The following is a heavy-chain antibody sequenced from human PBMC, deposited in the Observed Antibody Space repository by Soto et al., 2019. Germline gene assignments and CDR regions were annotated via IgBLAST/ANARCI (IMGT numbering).Heavy chain of an antibody. CDR2: ITIVTGNI. CDR3: VQTTGWPGFDF. D-gene: IGHD6-19*01. CDR1: GFSVSGYS. V-gene: IGHV3-48*02. Sequence: GGSLRLSCEASGFSVSGYSMNWVRQSPGKGLEWLAYITIVTGNIVYADSVKGRFTISTDSAKNSVFLQMNSLRDDDTAVYYCVQTTGWPGFDFWGQGTLVTVSS. J-gene: IGHJ4*02.